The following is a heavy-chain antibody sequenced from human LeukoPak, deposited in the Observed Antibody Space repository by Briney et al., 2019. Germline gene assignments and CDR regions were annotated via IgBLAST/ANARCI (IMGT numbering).Heavy chain of an antibody. Sequence: GGSLRLSCAASGFTFSSYAMSWVRQAPGKGLEWVSAISGSGGSTYYADSVKGRFTISRDNSKNALYLQMNSLRAEDTAVYYCAKEVGITMNPEDAFDIWGQGTMVTVSS. J-gene: IGHJ3*02. CDR2: ISGSGGST. CDR3: AKEVGITMNPEDAFDI. D-gene: IGHD3-22*01. V-gene: IGHV3-23*01. CDR1: GFTFSSYA.